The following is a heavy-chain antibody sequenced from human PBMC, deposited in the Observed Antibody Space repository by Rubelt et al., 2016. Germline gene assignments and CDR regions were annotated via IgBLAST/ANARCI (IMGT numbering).Heavy chain of an antibody. J-gene: IGHJ5*02. V-gene: IGHV3-7*04. D-gene: IGHD2-21*01. CDR3: ARGPFTVINL. CDR2: IKQDETER. CDR1: GSPISSYW. Sequence: EVQLVEAGGGLVQPGGSLRLSCAASGSPISSYWMNRVRQAPGKGLEWVANIKQDETERYYVDSVKGRFTISRDNAKNSLVLQRSSLRAEDTAVYYCARGPFTVINLWGQGTLVTVSS.